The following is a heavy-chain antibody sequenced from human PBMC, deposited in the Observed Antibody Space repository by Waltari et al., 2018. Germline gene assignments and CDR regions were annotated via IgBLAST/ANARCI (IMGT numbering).Heavy chain of an antibody. Sequence: QVQLVQSGAEVQKPGASVKVSCKASGYSFTRYYMHWVRQAPGQGLEWMGLIDPRGGGTTYPQQFQGRVTVTRDTSTSTVYMELSGLRSEDTAVYYCATYGSGRYAHFDYWGQGTLVIVSS. V-gene: IGHV1-46*01. D-gene: IGHD3-10*01. CDR3: ATYGSGRYAHFDY. CDR1: GYSFTRYY. J-gene: IGHJ4*02. CDR2: IDPRGGGT.